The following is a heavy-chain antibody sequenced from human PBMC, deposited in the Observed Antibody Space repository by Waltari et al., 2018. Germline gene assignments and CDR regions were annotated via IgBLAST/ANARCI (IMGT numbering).Heavy chain of an antibody. Sequence: QMQLVESGGGVVQPGRSLRLSCAASGFTFSSYAMHWVRQAPGKGLEWVAVISYDGSNKYYADSVKGRFTISRDNSKNTLYLQMNTLRAEDTAVYYCARVGDGGNDYWGQGTLVTVSS. CDR2: ISYDGSNK. J-gene: IGHJ4*02. V-gene: IGHV3-30*01. D-gene: IGHD2-15*01. CDR1: GFTFSSYA. CDR3: ARVGDGGNDY.